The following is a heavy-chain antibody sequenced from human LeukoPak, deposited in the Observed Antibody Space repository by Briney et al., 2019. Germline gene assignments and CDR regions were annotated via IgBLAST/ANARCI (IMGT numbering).Heavy chain of an antibody. CDR1: GYTFTSYG. V-gene: IGHV1-18*01. CDR3: ARDNNVSGWNTENWFDP. CDR2: ISAYNGNT. J-gene: IGHJ5*02. D-gene: IGHD6-19*01. Sequence: GSVKVSCKASGYTFTSYGISWVRQAPGQGLEWMGWISAYNGNTNYAQKLQGRVTMTTDTSTSTAYMELRSLRSDDTAVYYCARDNNVSGWNTENWFDPWGQGTLVTVSS.